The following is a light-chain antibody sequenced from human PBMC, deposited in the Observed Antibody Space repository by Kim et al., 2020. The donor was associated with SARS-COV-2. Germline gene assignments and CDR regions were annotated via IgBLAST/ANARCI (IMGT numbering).Light chain of an antibody. CDR3: QQTFGNSPS. J-gene: IGKJ2*01. V-gene: IGKV1-39*01. Sequence: DIQMTQSPSALSASVGDRVTITCRAGQSISRYLNWYQQKPGRPPKLLIYTASNLQSGVPSRFSASGSGTDFTLTITTLQPEDFATYYCQQTFGNSPSFGQGTKLEI. CDR2: TAS. CDR1: QSISRY.